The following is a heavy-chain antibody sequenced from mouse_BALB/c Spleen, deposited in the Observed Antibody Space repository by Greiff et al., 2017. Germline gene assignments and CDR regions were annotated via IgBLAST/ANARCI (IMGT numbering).Heavy chain of an antibody. Sequence: QVQLKQSGPELVKPGASVKISCKASGYAFSSSWMNWVKQRPGQGLEWIGRIYPGDGDTNYNGKFKGKATLTADKSSSTAYMQLSSLTSVDSAVYFCARIYYYGSSEGNAMDYWGQGTSVTVSS. CDR3: ARIYYYGSSEGNAMDY. V-gene: IGHV1-82*01. D-gene: IGHD1-1*01. CDR1: GYAFSSSW. J-gene: IGHJ4*01. CDR2: IYPGDGDT.